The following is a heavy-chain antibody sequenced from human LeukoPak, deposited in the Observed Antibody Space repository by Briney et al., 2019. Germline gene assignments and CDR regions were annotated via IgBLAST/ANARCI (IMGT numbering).Heavy chain of an antibody. CDR2: ISGSGGST. CDR3: ARHRYFDWLLYY. V-gene: IGHV3-23*01. J-gene: IGHJ4*02. Sequence: PGGSLRLSCAASGFTFSSYAMSWVRQAPGKGLEWVSAISGSGGSTYYADSVKGRFTISRDNSKNTLYLQMNSLRAEDTAVYYCARHRYFDWLLYYWGQGTLVTVSS. CDR1: GFTFSSYA. D-gene: IGHD3-9*01.